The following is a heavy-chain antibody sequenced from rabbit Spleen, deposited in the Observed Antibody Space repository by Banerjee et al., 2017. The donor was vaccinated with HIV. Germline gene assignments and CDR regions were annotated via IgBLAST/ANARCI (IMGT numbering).Heavy chain of an antibody. CDR2: IYTGNCKT. V-gene: IGHV1S45*01. CDR1: GFSFSTSYD. J-gene: IGHJ4*01. D-gene: IGHD2-1*01. Sequence: QEQLVESGGGLVKPGASLTLICTASGFSFSTSYDMCWVRQAPGKGLEWIGCIYTGNCKTYCASWAKGLFTFSRTSSTTVTLQMTSLTAADTSTYSCSSDFYGVIVWNFGLWGPGTLVTVS. CDR3: SSDFYGVIVWNFGL.